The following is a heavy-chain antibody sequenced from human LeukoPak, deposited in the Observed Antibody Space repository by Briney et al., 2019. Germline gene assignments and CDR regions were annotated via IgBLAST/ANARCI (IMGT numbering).Heavy chain of an antibody. CDR3: ARFYGDYQAFDI. Sequence: GKSLRLSCAASGFMFSGYGMHWVRQAPGKGLEWVAVIWFDGSKQYYADSVKDRFTISRDNSKNTLSLQMNSLRAEDTAVYYCARFYGDYQAFDIWGQGTLVTVSS. CDR1: GFMFSGYG. CDR2: IWFDGSKQ. J-gene: IGHJ3*02. V-gene: IGHV3-33*01. D-gene: IGHD4-17*01.